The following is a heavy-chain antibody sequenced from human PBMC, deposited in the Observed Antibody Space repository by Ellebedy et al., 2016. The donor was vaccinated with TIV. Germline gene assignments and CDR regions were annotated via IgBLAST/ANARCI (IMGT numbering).Heavy chain of an antibody. CDR3: ATTRISHGGYPFFAY. V-gene: IGHV3-48*04. Sequence: PGGSLRLSCAASGFTFSSYNMNWVRQAPGKGLEWISYIGSSYSTIYYADSVKGRSTISRDNAKHSLYLQMNSLRADDTAVYYCATTRISHGGYPFFAYWGQGALVTVSS. D-gene: IGHD5-12*01. CDR1: GFTFSSYN. J-gene: IGHJ4*02. CDR2: IGSSYSTI.